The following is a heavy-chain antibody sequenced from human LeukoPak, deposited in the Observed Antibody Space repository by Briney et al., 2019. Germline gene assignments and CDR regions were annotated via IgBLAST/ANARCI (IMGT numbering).Heavy chain of an antibody. CDR3: AKVNFYHYYSGYLDL. J-gene: IGHJ4*02. D-gene: IGHD2-15*01. CDR1: GFIFDNYG. V-gene: IGHV3-20*04. CDR2: INWNGGST. Sequence: PGGSLRLSCAASGFIFDNYGMSWVRQAPGKGLEWVSGINWNGGSTGYADSVKGRFTISRDKAKNSLYLQLNSLRAEDTALYYWAKVNFYHYYSGYLDLWGQGTLVTVSS.